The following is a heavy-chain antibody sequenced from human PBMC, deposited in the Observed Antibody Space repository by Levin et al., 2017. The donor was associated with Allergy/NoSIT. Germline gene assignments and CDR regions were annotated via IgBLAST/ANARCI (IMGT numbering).Heavy chain of an antibody. CDR3: ARDRVDTAWYGMDV. Sequence: PGGSLRLSCAASGFTFSSYSMNWVRQAPGKGLEWVSSISSSSSYIYYADSVKGRFTISRDNAKNSLYLQMNSLRAEDTAVYYCARDRVDTAWYGMDVWGQGTTVTVSS. V-gene: IGHV3-21*01. CDR1: GFTFSSYS. J-gene: IGHJ6*02. CDR2: ISSSSSYI. D-gene: IGHD5-18*01.